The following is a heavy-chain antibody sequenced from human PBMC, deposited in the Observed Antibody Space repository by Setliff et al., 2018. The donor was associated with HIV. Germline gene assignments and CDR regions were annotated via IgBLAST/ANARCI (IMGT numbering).Heavy chain of an antibody. CDR2: MHPHSGNT. J-gene: IGHJ6*03. Sequence: ASVKVSCKASSEYTFTNFDINWVRQAPGQGLEWMGWMHPHSGNTDYTQKFQGRVTMTRNTSISTAYMELSSLRSGDTAVYYCASYYGSGAHYPYYYYMDVWGKGTTVTVSS. D-gene: IGHD3-10*01. CDR1: SEYTFTNFD. V-gene: IGHV1-8*02. CDR3: ASYYGSGAHYPYYYYMDV.